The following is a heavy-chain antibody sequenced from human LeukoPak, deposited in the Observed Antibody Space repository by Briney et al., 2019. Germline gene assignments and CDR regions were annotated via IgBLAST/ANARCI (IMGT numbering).Heavy chain of an antibody. J-gene: IGHJ4*02. CDR3: TRESGAFSPFGF. CDR1: GGSITTTNW. Sequence: PSGTLSLTRAVSGGSITTTNWWSWVRQPPGKGLEWIGEVHLNGATNYNPSPESRFSMSIDKSNNHLSLEVTSVTAADTAMYYCTRESGAFSPFGFWGQGTLVTVSS. CDR2: VHLNGAT. D-gene: IGHD1-26*01. V-gene: IGHV4-4*02.